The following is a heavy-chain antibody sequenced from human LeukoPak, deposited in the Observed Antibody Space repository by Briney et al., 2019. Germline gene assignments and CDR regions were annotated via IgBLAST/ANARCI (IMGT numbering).Heavy chain of an antibody. J-gene: IGHJ5*02. CDR3: ARHPLEGSTFSWSDP. Sequence: RGESLKISCQGSGYSFSSYWIGWVRQMPGKGLEWMGIIYPGDSDTRYSPSFQGQVTISADKSTNTAYLQWSSLKASDTAMYYCARHPLEGSTFSWSDPWGQATLVTVSS. V-gene: IGHV5-51*01. CDR2: IYPGDSDT. D-gene: IGHD6-13*01. CDR1: GYSFSSYW.